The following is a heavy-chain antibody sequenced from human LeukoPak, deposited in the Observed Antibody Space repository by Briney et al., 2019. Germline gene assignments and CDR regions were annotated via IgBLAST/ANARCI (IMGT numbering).Heavy chain of an antibody. J-gene: IGHJ6*03. D-gene: IGHD5-18*01. CDR1: GGSISSGSYY. Sequence: PSQTLSLTCTVSGGSISSGSYYWSWIRQPAGKGLGWIGRIYTSGSTNYNPSLKSRVTISVDTSKNQFSLKLSSVTAADTAVYYCARGVSGYSYGGRLDYYYMDVWGKGTTVTVSS. CDR3: ARGVSGYSYGGRLDYYYMDV. CDR2: IYTSGST. V-gene: IGHV4-61*02.